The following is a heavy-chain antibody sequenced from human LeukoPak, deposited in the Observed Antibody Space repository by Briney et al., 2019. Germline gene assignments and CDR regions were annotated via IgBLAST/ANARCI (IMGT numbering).Heavy chain of an antibody. CDR2: MNPNSGNT. CDR3: AREKSDYGGAFDI. D-gene: IGHD4-23*01. V-gene: IGHV1-8*01. Sequence: ASVKVSCKASGYTFTSYDINWVRQATGQGLEWMGWMNPNSGNTGYAQKFQGRVTMTRNTSISTAYMELSSLRSEDTAVYYCAREKSDYGGAFDIWGQGTMVTVSS. J-gene: IGHJ3*02. CDR1: GYTFTSYD.